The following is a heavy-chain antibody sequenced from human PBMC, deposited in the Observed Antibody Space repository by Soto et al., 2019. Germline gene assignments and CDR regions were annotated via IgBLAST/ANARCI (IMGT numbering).Heavy chain of an antibody. J-gene: IGHJ5*02. D-gene: IGHD6-13*01. Sequence: GGSLRLSCAASGFTFSSYAMSWVRQAPGKGLGWVSAISGSGGSTYYADSVKGRFTISRDNSKNTLYLQMNSLRAEDTAVYYCAKDRPGIAAAGSEWFDPWGQGTLVTVSS. CDR2: ISGSGGST. CDR1: GFTFSSYA. V-gene: IGHV3-23*01. CDR3: AKDRPGIAAAGSEWFDP.